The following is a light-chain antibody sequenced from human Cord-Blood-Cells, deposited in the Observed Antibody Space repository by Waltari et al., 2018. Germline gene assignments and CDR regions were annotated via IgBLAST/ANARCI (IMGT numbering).Light chain of an antibody. CDR1: QSISSY. CDR2: AAS. CDR3: QQSYSTLYT. V-gene: IGKV1-39*01. J-gene: IGKJ2*01. Sequence: DIQMTQSPSSLSASVGDRVTITCRASQSISSYLNWYQQKPGKAPKLLIYAASSLQSGVPSSFSGSGSGTDLTLTISSLQSEDFATYYCQQSYSTLYTFGQGTKLEIK.